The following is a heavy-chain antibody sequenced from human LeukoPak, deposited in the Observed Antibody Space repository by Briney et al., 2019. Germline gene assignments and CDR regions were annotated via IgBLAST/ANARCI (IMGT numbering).Heavy chain of an antibody. CDR3: AKDYSFYSHYYTMDV. J-gene: IGHJ6*02. CDR1: GLIVSRNY. Sequence: GGSLRLSCAAPGLIVSRNYMTWVRQAPGKGLEWLSVIYSDGSTHYADSVKGRFIISRDNSKSTLYLEVNTLRAEDTAVYYCAKDYSFYSHYYTMDVWGQGTTVTVSS. V-gene: IGHV3-66*01. CDR2: IYSDGST. D-gene: IGHD2-21*01.